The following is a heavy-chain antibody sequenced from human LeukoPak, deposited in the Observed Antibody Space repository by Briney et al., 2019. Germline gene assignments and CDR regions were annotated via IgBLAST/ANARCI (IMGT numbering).Heavy chain of an antibody. Sequence: GGSLRLSCAASGFTFSSYWMSWVRQAPGKGLEWGANIKQDGSEKYYVDSVKGRFTISRDNAKNSLYLHMNSLRAEDTAVYYCARDSYSNIADDWGQGTLVTVSS. D-gene: IGHD6-13*01. CDR3: ARDSYSNIADD. J-gene: IGHJ4*02. CDR2: IKQDGSEK. V-gene: IGHV3-7*01. CDR1: GFTFSSYW.